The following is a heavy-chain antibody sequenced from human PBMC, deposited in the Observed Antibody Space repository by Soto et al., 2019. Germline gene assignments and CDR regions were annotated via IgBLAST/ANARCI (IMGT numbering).Heavy chain of an antibody. V-gene: IGHV1-18*01. CDR2: ISAYNGNT. Sequence: GASVKVSCKASGYTFTSYGISWVRQAPGQGLEWMGWISAYNGNTNYAQKLQGRVTMTTDTSTSTAYMELRSLRSDDTAVYYCAREGPQYYYDSSGINWVAFDIWGQGTMVTVS. CDR1: GYTFTSYG. D-gene: IGHD3-22*01. J-gene: IGHJ3*02. CDR3: AREGPQYYYDSSGINWVAFDI.